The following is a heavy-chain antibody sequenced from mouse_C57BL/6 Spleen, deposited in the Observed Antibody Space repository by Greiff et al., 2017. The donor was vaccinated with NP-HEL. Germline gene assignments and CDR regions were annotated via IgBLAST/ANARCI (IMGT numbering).Heavy chain of an antibody. CDR1: GYTFTDYY. Sequence: VQLQQSGPELVKPGASVKISCKASGYTFTDYYMNWVKQSHGQGLEWIGDIYLDNGGTSYNQKFKGKATLTVDKSSSTAYMELRSLTSEDSAVYYCARAGDYDEGFAYWGQGTLVTVSA. CDR2: IYLDNGGT. J-gene: IGHJ3*01. D-gene: IGHD2-4*01. V-gene: IGHV1-26*01. CDR3: ARAGDYDEGFAY.